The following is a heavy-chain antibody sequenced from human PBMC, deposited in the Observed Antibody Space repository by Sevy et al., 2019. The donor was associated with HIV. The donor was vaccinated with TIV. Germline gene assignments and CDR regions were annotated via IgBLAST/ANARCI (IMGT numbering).Heavy chain of an antibody. CDR1: GFTFSSYS. J-gene: IGHJ4*02. CDR3: ARDRRGYDYVWGSYRDY. Sequence: GGSLRLSCAASGFTFSSYSMNWVRQAPGKGLEWVSYISSSSSTIYYADSVKGRFTISRANAKNSLYLQMNSLRDEDTAGDYCARDRRGYDYVWGSYRDYWGQGTLVTVSS. V-gene: IGHV3-48*02. D-gene: IGHD3-16*01. CDR2: ISSSSSTI.